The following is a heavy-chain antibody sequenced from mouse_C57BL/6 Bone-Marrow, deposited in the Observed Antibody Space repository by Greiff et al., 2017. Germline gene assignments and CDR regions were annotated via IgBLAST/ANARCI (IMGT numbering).Heavy chain of an antibody. Sequence: QVQLQQSGAELARPGASVKLSCKASGYTFTSYGISWVKQRTGQGLEWIGEIYPRSGNTHYNEKFKGKATLTADKSSSTAYMELRSLTSEDAAVYFCARFPYWGQGTTLTVSS. J-gene: IGHJ2*01. CDR3: ARFPY. V-gene: IGHV1-81*01. CDR2: IYPRSGNT. CDR1: GYTFTSYG.